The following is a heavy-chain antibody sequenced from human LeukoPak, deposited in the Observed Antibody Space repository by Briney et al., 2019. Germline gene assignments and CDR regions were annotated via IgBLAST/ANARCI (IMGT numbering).Heavy chain of an antibody. Sequence: PGGSLRLSCAASGFTFSTYVMTWVRQPPGKGLEWVSAIGGGDTTYYADSVKGRFTISRDNSKNTLYLQVISLRAEDTAVYYCARGPSIAARYDAFDIWGQGTMVTVSS. J-gene: IGHJ3*02. V-gene: IGHV3-23*01. CDR1: GFTFSTYV. D-gene: IGHD6-6*01. CDR2: IGGGDTT. CDR3: ARGPSIAARYDAFDI.